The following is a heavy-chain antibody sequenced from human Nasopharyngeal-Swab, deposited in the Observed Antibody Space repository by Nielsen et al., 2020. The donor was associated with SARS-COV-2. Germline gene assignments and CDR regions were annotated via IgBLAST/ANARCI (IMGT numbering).Heavy chain of an antibody. Sequence: ASVKVSCKASGYTFTSYYMHWLRQAPGQGLEWMGIINPSGGSTSYAPKFQGRVTMTRDTSTSTVYMELSSLRSEDTAVYYCARDVDSSGYYAWFDPWGQGTLVTVSS. D-gene: IGHD3-22*01. CDR1: GYTFTSYY. V-gene: IGHV1-46*01. CDR3: ARDVDSSGYYAWFDP. CDR2: INPSGGST. J-gene: IGHJ5*02.